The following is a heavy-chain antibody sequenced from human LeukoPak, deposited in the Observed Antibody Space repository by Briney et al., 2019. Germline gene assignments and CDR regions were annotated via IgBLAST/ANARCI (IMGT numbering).Heavy chain of an antibody. Sequence: QPGGSLRLSCAASGFTFSSYAMSWVRQAPGKGLEWVSAISGSGGSTYYADSVKGRFTISRDNSKNTLYLQMNSLRAEDTAVYYCARDSRQQLVETKYYYYFYMDAWGKGTTVIVSS. D-gene: IGHD6-13*01. CDR2: ISGSGGST. CDR1: GFTFSSYA. CDR3: ARDSRQQLVETKYYYYFYMDA. J-gene: IGHJ6*03. V-gene: IGHV3-23*01.